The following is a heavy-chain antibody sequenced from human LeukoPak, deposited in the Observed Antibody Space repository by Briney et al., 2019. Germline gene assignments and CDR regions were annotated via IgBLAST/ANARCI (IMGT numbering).Heavy chain of an antibody. CDR2: IDPDGSEK. D-gene: IGHD3-10*01. Sequence: PGGSLRLSCAASGFTFNSYWMSWVRQAPGKGLEWVANIDPDGSEKQYGDSVKGRFTTSRDNAKNSLYLQMNSLRAEDTAMYYCARIYYFGDNNWRYFDNWGQGTLVTVSS. CDR1: GFTFNSYW. J-gene: IGHJ4*02. V-gene: IGHV3-7*01. CDR3: ARIYYFGDNNWRYFDN.